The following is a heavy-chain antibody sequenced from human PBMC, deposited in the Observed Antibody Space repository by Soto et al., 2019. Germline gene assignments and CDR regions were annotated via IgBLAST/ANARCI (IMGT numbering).Heavy chain of an antibody. V-gene: IGHV3-7*01. CDR1: GFTFSSFW. Sequence: GGSLRLSCAASGFTFSSFWMSWVRQAPGKGLEWVANIQQDGSEKYYVDSVKGRFTISRDNAENSLYLQMNSLRAEDTAVYYCARDPSSTFYDYIWGSPTPMEVWGKGTTVTVSS. D-gene: IGHD3-16*01. CDR3: ARDPSSTFYDYIWGSPTPMEV. CDR2: IQQDGSEK. J-gene: IGHJ6*03.